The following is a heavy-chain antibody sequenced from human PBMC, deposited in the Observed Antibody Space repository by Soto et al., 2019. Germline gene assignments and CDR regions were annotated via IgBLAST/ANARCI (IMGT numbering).Heavy chain of an antibody. CDR1: GFTFNIYG. V-gene: IGHV3-30*18. CDR2: ISYDGTNQ. CDR3: AKDQASGQGSFDS. J-gene: IGHJ4*02. Sequence: PGGSLRLSCAASGFTFNIYGIHWARQAPDKGLEWVALISYDGTNQYYADPVKGRFTISRDNSKNTLFLQMNSLRADDTAVYYCAKDQASGQGSFDSWGQGTLVTVSS.